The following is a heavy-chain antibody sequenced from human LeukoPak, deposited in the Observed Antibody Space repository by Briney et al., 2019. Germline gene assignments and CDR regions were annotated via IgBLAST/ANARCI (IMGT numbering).Heavy chain of an antibody. D-gene: IGHD3-10*01. CDR1: GFTVSHSY. J-gene: IGHJ4*02. Sequence: GGSLRLSCAVSGFTVSHSYMSWVRQAPGKGLEWVSVIYSGGSAYYADSVKGRFTISRDNSKNSLYLQMNSLRAEDTALYYCAKDTTPYYYGSGSYLADYWGQGTLVTVSS. CDR2: IYSGGSA. CDR3: AKDTTPYYYGSGSYLADY. V-gene: IGHV3-53*05.